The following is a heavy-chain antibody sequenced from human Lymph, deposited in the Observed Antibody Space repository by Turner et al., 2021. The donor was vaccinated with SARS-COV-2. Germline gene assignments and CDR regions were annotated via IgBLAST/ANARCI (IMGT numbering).Heavy chain of an antibody. CDR3: AKGRRFGMDV. J-gene: IGHJ6*02. V-gene: IGHV3-9*01. CDR1: GFTFDEYV. CDR2: ISWNSGSI. Sequence: EVQLVESGGGLVQPDRSLRLSCAASGFTFDEYVMHWVRQAPGKGVEWVSGISWNSGSIGYADSVKGRFTISRDNAKNSLYLQMNSLRAEDTALYYCAKGRRFGMDVWGQGTTVTVSS.